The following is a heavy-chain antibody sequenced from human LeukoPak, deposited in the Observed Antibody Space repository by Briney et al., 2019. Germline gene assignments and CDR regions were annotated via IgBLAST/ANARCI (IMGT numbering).Heavy chain of an antibody. CDR1: GFTFSSYS. J-gene: IGHJ6*03. V-gene: IGHV3-21*01. CDR2: ISSSSSYI. Sequence: PGGSLRLSCAASGFTFSSYSMNWVRQAPGKGLEWVSSISSSSSYIYYADSVKGRFTISRDNAKNSLYLQMNSLRAEDTAVYYCARGAPYSYENYYYYMDVWGKGTTVTVSS. CDR3: ARGAPYSYENYYYYMDV. D-gene: IGHD5-18*01.